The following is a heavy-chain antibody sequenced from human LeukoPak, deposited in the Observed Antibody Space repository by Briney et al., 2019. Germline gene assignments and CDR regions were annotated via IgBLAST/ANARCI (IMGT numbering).Heavy chain of an antibody. CDR3: AGRSATMIGWFDP. CDR1: GGSISSGSYY. D-gene: IGHD3-22*01. J-gene: IGHJ5*02. CDR2: IYTSGST. V-gene: IGHV4-61*02. Sequence: SQTLSLTCTVSGGSISSGSYYWSWIRQPAGKGREWIGRIYTSGSTNYNPSLKSRVTISVDTSKNQFSLKLSSVTAADTAVYYCAGRSATMIGWFDPWGQGTLVTVSS.